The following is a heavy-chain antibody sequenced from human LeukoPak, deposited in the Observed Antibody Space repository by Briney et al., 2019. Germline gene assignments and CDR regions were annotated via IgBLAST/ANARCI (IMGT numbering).Heavy chain of an antibody. J-gene: IGHJ4*02. CDR1: GGTFSSYA. CDR2: MNPNSGNT. Sequence: GASVKVSCKASGGTFSSYAISWVRQAPGQGLEWMGWMNPNSGNTGYAQKFQGRVTMTRNTSISTAYMELSSLRSEDTAVYYCARHGEGVTKGAYYFDYWGQGTLVTVSS. CDR3: ARHGEGVTKGAYYFDY. V-gene: IGHV1-8*02. D-gene: IGHD4-17*01.